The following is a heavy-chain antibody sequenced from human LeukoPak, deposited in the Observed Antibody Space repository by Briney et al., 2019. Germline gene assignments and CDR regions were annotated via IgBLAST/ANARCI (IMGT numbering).Heavy chain of an antibody. J-gene: IGHJ4*02. V-gene: IGHV3-64*01. CDR3: ARDHSSSWSFDY. D-gene: IGHD6-6*01. CDR1: GFTFSSYA. CDR2: ISSNGGST. Sequence: GGSLRLSCAASGFTFSSYAMHWVRQAPGKGLEYVSAISSNGGSTYYANSVKGRFTISRDNSKNTLYLQMGSLRAEDMAVYYCARDHSSSWSFDYWGQGTLVTVSS.